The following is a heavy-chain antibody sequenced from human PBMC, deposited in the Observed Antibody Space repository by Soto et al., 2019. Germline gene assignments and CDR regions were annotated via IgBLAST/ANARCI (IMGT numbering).Heavy chain of an antibody. D-gene: IGHD3-10*01. CDR3: VKDMSYYGSGGQAFDY. V-gene: IGHV3-30*18. Sequence: GGSMRLSCTASGFTFSTYGMHWVRQAPGKGLEWVAVISYDGSNKYYADSVKGRFTISRDNSKNTLFLQMNSLRAEDTAVYYCVKDMSYYGSGGQAFDYWGQGTLVTVSS. CDR2: ISYDGSNK. CDR1: GFTFSTYG. J-gene: IGHJ4*02.